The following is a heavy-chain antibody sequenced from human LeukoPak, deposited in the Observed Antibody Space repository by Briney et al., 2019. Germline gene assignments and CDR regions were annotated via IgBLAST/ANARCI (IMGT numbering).Heavy chain of an antibody. CDR3: ARGGRYRNWFDP. CDR1: GFTFSSYW. Sequence: GSLRLSCAASGFTFSSYWMSWVRQAPGKGLEWIGSIYHSGSTYYNPSLKSRVTISVDTSKNQFSLKLSSVTAADTAVYYCARGGRYRNWFDPWGQGTLVTVSS. V-gene: IGHV4-38-2*01. D-gene: IGHD3-16*01. J-gene: IGHJ5*02. CDR2: IYHSGST.